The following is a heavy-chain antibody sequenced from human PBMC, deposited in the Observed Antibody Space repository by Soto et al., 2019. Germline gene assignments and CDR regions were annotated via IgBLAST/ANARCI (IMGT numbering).Heavy chain of an antibody. J-gene: IGHJ6*02. V-gene: IGHV1-18*01. CDR1: GYTFTRYG. D-gene: IGHD2-15*01. CDR3: AMVVVYVTAGPQDV. CDR2: INTYNGNT. Sequence: QVQLVQSGAEVKNPGASVKVSCKASGYTFTRYGIGWARQAPGQGLEWMGWINTYNGNTNYAKNVQGRVTLTTDTSTSTVYMELRSLRANDTAIYDCAMVVVYVTAGPQDVWGQGTTVIVSS.